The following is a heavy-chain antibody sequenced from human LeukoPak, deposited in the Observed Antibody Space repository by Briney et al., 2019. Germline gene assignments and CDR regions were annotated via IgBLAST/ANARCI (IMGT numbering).Heavy chain of an antibody. CDR1: GFTFSSYA. CDR3: ARDRVAVAGTENFDY. V-gene: IGHV3-30-3*01. CDR2: ISYDGSNK. Sequence: GGSLRLSCAASGFTFSSYAMHWVRQAPGKGLEWVAVISYDGSNKYYADSVKGRFTISRDNSKNTLYLQMNSLRAEDTAVYYCARDRVAVAGTENFDYWGQGTLVTVSS. D-gene: IGHD6-19*01. J-gene: IGHJ4*02.